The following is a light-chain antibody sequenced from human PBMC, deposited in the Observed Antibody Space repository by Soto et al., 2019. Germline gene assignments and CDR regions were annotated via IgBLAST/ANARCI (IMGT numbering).Light chain of an antibody. CDR3: QQYNHWPFS. CDR2: DAS. V-gene: IGKV3-20*01. J-gene: IGKJ5*01. CDR1: QTVRNNY. Sequence: ECVLTESPGTLSLSPGEIASLSCRASQTVRNNYLAWYQQKPGQAPRLLIYDASSRATGIPDRFSGGGSGTDFTLTISGLQSEDSAVYFCQQYNHWPFSFGQGTRLET.